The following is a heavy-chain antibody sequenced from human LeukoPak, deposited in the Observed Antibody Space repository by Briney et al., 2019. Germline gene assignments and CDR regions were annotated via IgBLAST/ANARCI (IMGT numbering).Heavy chain of an antibody. Sequence: GGSLRLSCAASGFTFSSYAMTWVRQAPGKGLECVSAISGSGADTYYADSVKGRFTISRDNSKITVYLQMNSLRAEDTAVYYCAKPHYSGSGSYSREDYWGQGTLATVSS. J-gene: IGHJ4*02. CDR3: AKPHYSGSGSYSREDY. CDR2: ISGSGADT. D-gene: IGHD3-10*01. V-gene: IGHV3-23*01. CDR1: GFTFSSYA.